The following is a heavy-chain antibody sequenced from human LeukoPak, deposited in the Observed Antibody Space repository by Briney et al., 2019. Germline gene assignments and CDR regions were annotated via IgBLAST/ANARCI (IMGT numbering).Heavy chain of an antibody. V-gene: IGHV1-8*01. CDR3: ARVRGSYYYYGMDV. J-gene: IGHJ6*02. CDR1: GYTFSSYD. D-gene: IGHD2-15*01. Sequence: ASVKVSCKASGYTFSSYDINLARQATGQGLEWMGWMNPNSGHTGYAQKFQGRVTMTRNTSISTAYMELSSLRSEDTAVYYCARVRGSYYYYGMDVWDQGTTVTVSS. CDR2: MNPNSGHT.